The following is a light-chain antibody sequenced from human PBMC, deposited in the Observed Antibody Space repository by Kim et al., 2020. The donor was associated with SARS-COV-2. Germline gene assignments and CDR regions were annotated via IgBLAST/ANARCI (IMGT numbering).Light chain of an antibody. Sequence: SSELPQDPAVSVALGQTVRITCQGDSLRSYYASWYQQKPGQAPLLVLYEKNNRPSGIPDRFSGSSSGNTASLTITGAQAEDEADYYCNSRESGVNHVVFG. CDR2: EKN. V-gene: IGLV3-19*01. CDR3: NSRESGVNHVV. CDR1: SLRSYY. J-gene: IGLJ2*01.